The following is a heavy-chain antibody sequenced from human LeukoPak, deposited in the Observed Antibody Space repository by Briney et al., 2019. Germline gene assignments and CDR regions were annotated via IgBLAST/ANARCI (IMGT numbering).Heavy chain of an antibody. Sequence: PSETLSLTCAVSGGSLSSGGYSWSSVRQPPGRGLEWIGYIYHSGSTYYNPSLKSRVTISVDRSKNQFSLKLSSVTAADTAVYYCARATGFGGQIDYWGQGTLVTVSS. CDR2: IYHSGST. D-gene: IGHD3-10*01. CDR1: GGSLSSGGYS. V-gene: IGHV4-30-2*01. J-gene: IGHJ4*02. CDR3: ARATGFGGQIDY.